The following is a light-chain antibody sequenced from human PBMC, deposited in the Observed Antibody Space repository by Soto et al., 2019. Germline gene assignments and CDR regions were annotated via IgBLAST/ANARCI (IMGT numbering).Light chain of an antibody. CDR3: QQLNTYPVT. CDR2: AAS. V-gene: IGKV1-9*01. J-gene: IGKJ4*01. CDR1: QGVSRY. Sequence: IQLTQSPSSLSASVGDSVTITCRASQGVSRYLSWYQQKPGRAPILLISAASTLQSGVPARFSGRGSGTDFTLSITSLQPEDFATYYCQQLNTYPVTFGGGNKVEIK.